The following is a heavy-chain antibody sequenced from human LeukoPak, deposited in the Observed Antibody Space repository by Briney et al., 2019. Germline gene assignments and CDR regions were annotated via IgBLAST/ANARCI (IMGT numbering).Heavy chain of an antibody. CDR1: GYTFTGYY. D-gene: IGHD6-19*01. J-gene: IGHJ2*01. Sequence: ASVKVSCKASGYTFTGYYMHWVRQAPGQGLEWMGWINPNSGGTNYAQKFQGRVTMTRDTSTSTVYMELSSLRSEDTAVYYCARGGRGSSGCFDLWGRGTLVTVSS. CDR3: ARGGRGSSGCFDL. V-gene: IGHV1-2*02. CDR2: INPNSGGT.